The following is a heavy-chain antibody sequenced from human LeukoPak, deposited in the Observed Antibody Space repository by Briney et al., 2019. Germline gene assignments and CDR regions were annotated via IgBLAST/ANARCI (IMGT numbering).Heavy chain of an antibody. D-gene: IGHD1-14*01. Sequence: SETLSLTCAVYGGSFSGYYWGWIRQPPGKGLEWIGEINHSGSTNYNPSLKSRVTISVDTSKNQFSLELSSVTAADTAVYYCARGRRTRLDYWGQGTLVTVSS. J-gene: IGHJ4*02. CDR1: GGSFSGYY. V-gene: IGHV4-34*01. CDR3: ARGRRTRLDY. CDR2: INHSGST.